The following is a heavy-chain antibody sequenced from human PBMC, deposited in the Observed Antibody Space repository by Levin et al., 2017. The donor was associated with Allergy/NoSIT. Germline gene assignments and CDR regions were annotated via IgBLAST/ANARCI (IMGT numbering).Heavy chain of an antibody. Sequence: LSGGSLRLSCVASGFNFDDYAMYWVRQAPGKGLEWVSGISWKSDKINYADSVKGRFTISRDNAKKSLYLQMNSLRAEDAALYYCVKGPYYDILTDYSYFDYWGQGTLVTVSS. V-gene: IGHV3-9*01. CDR3: VKGPYYDILTDYSYFDY. D-gene: IGHD3-9*01. J-gene: IGHJ4*02. CDR2: ISWKSDKI. CDR1: GFNFDDYA.